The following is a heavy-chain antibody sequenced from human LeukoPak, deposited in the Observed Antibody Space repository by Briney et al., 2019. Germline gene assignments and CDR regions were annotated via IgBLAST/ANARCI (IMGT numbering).Heavy chain of an antibody. J-gene: IGHJ5*02. CDR3: ASDRNRYYDILPGYSNWFDP. CDR1: GGTFSSYA. Sequence: ASVKVSCKASGGTFSSYAISWVRQAPGQGLEWMGGIIPIFGTANYAQKFQGRVTITADESTSTAYMELSSLRSEDTAVYYCASDRNRYYDILPGYSNWFDPWGQGTLVTVSS. CDR2: IIPIFGTA. V-gene: IGHV1-69*13. D-gene: IGHD3-9*01.